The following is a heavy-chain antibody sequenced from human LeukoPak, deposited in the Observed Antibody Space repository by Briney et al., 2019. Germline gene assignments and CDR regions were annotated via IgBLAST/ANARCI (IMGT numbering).Heavy chain of an antibody. CDR2: SYHRGST. J-gene: IGHJ4*02. CDR1: GGSISNYY. CDR3: ARDRELGY. Sequence: SETLSLTCTVSGGSISNYYWGWIRQSPGKGPEWIGWSYHRGSTSYNPSLKSRVAISVDTSKNQFSLKLSSVTAADTAAYYCARDRELGYWGQGTLVIVSS. V-gene: IGHV4-59*01.